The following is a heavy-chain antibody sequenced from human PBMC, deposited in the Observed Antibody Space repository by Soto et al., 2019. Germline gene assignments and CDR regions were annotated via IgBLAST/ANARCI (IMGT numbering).Heavy chain of an antibody. CDR1: GYTFTSYA. D-gene: IGHD2-2*01. CDR2: INAGTGDT. J-gene: IGHJ3*02. CDR3: ARPLGYCSSTSCWHAVAI. V-gene: IGHV1-3*01. Sequence: QVQLVQSGAEAKKPGASVKVSCKASGYTFTSYAIHWVRQAPGQRLEWMGWINAGTGDTKSSEKFQGIVTIIRDTSVTTAYIDLTSLRTEATAAYYCARPLGYCSSTSCWHAVAIWGQGTMVTVST.